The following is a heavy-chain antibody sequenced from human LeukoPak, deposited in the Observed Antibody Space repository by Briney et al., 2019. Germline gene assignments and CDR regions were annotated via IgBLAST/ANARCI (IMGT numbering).Heavy chain of an antibody. D-gene: IGHD7-27*01. J-gene: IGHJ4*02. CDR3: NVRWGPNSDY. CDR2: ISSDGSTT. Sequence: GGSLRLSCAASGFTFSNYWMHWVRQTPGKGLVWVSRISSDGSTTHYADSVKGRFTISRDNAKNTLFLHMNSLRAEDTAVYYCNVRWGPNSDYWGQGTLVTVSS. V-gene: IGHV3-74*01. CDR1: GFTFSNYW.